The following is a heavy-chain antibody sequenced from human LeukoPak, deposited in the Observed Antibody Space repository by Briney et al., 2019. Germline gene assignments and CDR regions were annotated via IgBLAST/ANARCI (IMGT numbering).Heavy chain of an antibody. CDR2: ISSSSSTM. CDR1: GFIFSSYS. V-gene: IGHV3-48*01. J-gene: IGHJ3*02. CDR3: ARDHHRRLYDSQARDTFDI. D-gene: IGHD3-22*01. Sequence: GRSLRLSCAASGFIFSSYSMNWVRQAPGKGLEWVSYISSSSSTMYYADSVKGRFSISRDNAKNSLYLQMNSLRAEDTAVYYCARDHHRRLYDSQARDTFDIWGQGTMVTVSS.